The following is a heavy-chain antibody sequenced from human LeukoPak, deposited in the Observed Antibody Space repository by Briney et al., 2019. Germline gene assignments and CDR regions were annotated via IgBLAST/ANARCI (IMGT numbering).Heavy chain of an antibody. D-gene: IGHD2-15*01. CDR1: GFTFSSYA. CDR2: ISYDGSNK. J-gene: IGHJ4*02. Sequence: PGRSLRLSCAASGFTFSSYAMHWVRQAPGKGLEWVAVISYDGSNKYYADSVKGRFTISRDNSKNTLYLQMDSLRAEDMAVYYRARAQNSSPWWLGDHWGQGTLVTVSS. V-gene: IGHV3-30-3*01. CDR3: ARAQNSSPWWLGDH.